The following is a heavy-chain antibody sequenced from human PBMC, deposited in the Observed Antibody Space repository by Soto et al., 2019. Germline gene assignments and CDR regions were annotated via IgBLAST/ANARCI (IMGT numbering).Heavy chain of an antibody. Sequence: PGGSLRLSCAASGFTVSGNYMSWVRQSPEKGLEWVSIIYSVGSTYYADSVKGRFTISRDNSKNTLYLQMNSLRVEDTAVYYCAKDQGSSWYEIDYWGQGTLVTVSS. CDR2: IYSVGST. V-gene: IGHV3-66*01. CDR1: GFTVSGNY. CDR3: AKDQGSSWYEIDY. D-gene: IGHD6-13*01. J-gene: IGHJ4*02.